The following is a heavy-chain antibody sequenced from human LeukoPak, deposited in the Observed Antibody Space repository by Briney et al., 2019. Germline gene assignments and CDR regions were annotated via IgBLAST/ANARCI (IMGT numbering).Heavy chain of an antibody. D-gene: IGHD3-10*01. Sequence: GGSLRLSCAASGFTFSSYSMNWVRQAPGKGLEWVSSISSSSYIYYADSVKGRFTISRDNAKNSLYLQMNSLRAEDTAVYYCAKGRSGGAYDAFDIWGQGTMVTVSS. CDR1: GFTFSSYS. CDR2: ISSSSYI. V-gene: IGHV3-21*01. CDR3: AKGRSGGAYDAFDI. J-gene: IGHJ3*02.